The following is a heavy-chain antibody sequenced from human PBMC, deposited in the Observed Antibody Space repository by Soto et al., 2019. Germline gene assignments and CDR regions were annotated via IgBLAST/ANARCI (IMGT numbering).Heavy chain of an antibody. CDR2: MNPNTGNI. D-gene: IGHD2-21*01. V-gene: IGHV1-3*01. J-gene: IGHJ5*02. CDR1: GYTFVDYA. CDR3: TREAIVANNSFDP. Sequence: QVQLVQSGAEVKRPGASVKISCRASGYTFVDYALHWVRQAPGQGLEWVGWMNPNTGNIKYSHNFEDRVSITRDRATSTAYMELRGLRSEDTAVYLGTREAIVANNSFDPWGQGTLGTVAS.